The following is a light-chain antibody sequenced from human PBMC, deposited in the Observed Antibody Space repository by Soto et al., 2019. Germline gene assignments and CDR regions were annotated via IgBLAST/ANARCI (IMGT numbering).Light chain of an antibody. CDR3: TPYTASSAHGV. J-gene: IGLJ3*02. Sequence: QSALTQPASVSGSPGQSITISCTGTSSDVGGYNYVSWYQQHPGKAPKLMIYEVTNRPSGVSNRFSGSKSGNTTSLTIWGPPAGAEAEYCGTPYTASSAHGVFGGGTKLPVL. V-gene: IGLV2-14*01. CDR2: EVT. CDR1: SSDVGGYNY.